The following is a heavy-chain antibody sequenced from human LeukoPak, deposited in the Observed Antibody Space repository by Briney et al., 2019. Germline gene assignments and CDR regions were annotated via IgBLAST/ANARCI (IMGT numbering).Heavy chain of an antibody. CDR2: ISGSGGST. D-gene: IGHD3-22*01. V-gene: IGHV3-23*01. J-gene: IGHJ4*02. CDR3: AKSSYYDSRGYYREYYFDF. CDR1: RFTFSTYG. Sequence: PGGSLRLSCAASRFTFSTYGMSWVRQAPGKGLEWVSSISGSGGSTNYADSVKGRFTISRDNSKNTLYLQMNSLRDEDTAVYYCAKSSYYDSRGYYREYYFDFWGQRTLVTVSS.